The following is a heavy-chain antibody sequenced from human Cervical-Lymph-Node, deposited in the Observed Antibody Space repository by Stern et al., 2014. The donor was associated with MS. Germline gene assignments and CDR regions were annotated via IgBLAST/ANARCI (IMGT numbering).Heavy chain of an antibody. CDR2: AWYDGSTA. Sequence: QLVQSGGGVVQPGTSLRLSCAASGFTFSSYGMHWVRQAPGKGLEWVALAWYDGSTAYYTNSVKGRFTISRDNSKNTLSLQMNSLTAEDTAVYYCARGHIPYAYNYLFDYWGQGTPVTVSS. J-gene: IGHJ4*02. CDR1: GFTFSSYG. V-gene: IGHV3-33*01. D-gene: IGHD5-24*01. CDR3: ARGHIPYAYNYLFDY.